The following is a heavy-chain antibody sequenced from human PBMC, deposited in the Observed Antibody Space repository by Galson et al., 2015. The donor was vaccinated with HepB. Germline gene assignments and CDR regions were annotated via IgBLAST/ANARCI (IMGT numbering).Heavy chain of an antibody. V-gene: IGHV4-38-2*02. CDR3: ARGSEDNYGSFDY. D-gene: IGHD3-10*01. J-gene: IGHJ4*02. CDR2: VSHSGST. Sequence: IGSVSHSGSTYYNPSLRGRLTISEGMSKNQFSLKLSSVTAADTAIYYCARGSEDNYGSFDYWGQGTLVTVSS.